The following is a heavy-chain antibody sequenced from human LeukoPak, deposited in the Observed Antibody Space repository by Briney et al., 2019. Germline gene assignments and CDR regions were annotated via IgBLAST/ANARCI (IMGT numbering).Heavy chain of an antibody. CDR1: YW. CDR2: IYPGDSDT. V-gene: IGHV5-51*01. J-gene: IGHJ6*03. D-gene: IGHD3-3*01. CDR3: ARHARQYYDFWSGTYYYYMDV. Sequence: YWSWIRQPAGKGLEWMGIIYPGDSDTRYSPSFQGQVTISADKSISTAYLQWSSLKASDTAMYYCARHARQYYDFWSGTYYYYMDVWGKGTTVTVSS.